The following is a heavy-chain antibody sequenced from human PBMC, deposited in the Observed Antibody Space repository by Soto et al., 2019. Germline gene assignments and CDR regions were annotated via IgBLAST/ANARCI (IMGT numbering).Heavy chain of an antibody. D-gene: IGHD6-19*01. J-gene: IGHJ4*02. CDR1: GGTFSTSA. V-gene: IGHV1-69*06. CDR3: ARVSSSGWFYFEY. CDR2: IIPIFGTA. Sequence: QVQLVQSGAEVMRPGSSVKVSCEASGGTFSTSAISWVRQAPGQGLEWMGGIIPIFGTANYPQKFQGRVTITAVKSTSTAYMEVSSLRTEDTAVYYCARVSSSGWFYFEYWGQGTLVTVSS.